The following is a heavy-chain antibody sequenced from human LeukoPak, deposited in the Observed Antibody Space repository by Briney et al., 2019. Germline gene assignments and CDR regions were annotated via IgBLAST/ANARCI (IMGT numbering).Heavy chain of an antibody. J-gene: IGHJ5*02. D-gene: IGHD6-13*01. CDR2: INPNSGGT. Sequence: ASVKVSCKASGYTFTGYYMHWVRQAPGQGLEWMGWINPNSGGTNYAQKFQGWVTMTRDTSISTAYMELSRLRSGDTAVYYCARGPGIAAEGATFDPWGQGTLVTVSS. CDR3: ARGPGIAAEGATFDP. CDR1: GYTFTGYY. V-gene: IGHV1-2*04.